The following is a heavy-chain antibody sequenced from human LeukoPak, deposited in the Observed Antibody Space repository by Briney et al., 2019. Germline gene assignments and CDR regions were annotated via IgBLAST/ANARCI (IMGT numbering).Heavy chain of an antibody. CDR1: GNYW. CDR2: INSDGSWT. J-gene: IGHJ4*02. CDR3: VSFYETY. Sequence: GGSLRLSCAASGNYWMHWVRQAPGKGLVWVSHINSDGSWTSYADSVKGRFTISKDNAKNTVYLQMNNLRAEDTAVYYCVSFYETYWGRGTLVTVPS. D-gene: IGHD2-2*01. V-gene: IGHV3-74*01.